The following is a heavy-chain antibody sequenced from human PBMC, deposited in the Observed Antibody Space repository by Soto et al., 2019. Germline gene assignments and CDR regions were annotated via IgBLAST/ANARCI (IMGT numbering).Heavy chain of an antibody. CDR3: GRSSSMLGAGWSDS. Sequence: GASVKVFCKASGYSFRSYGINWVRQAPGQGLEWIGWVSGYNYNTKYAQKLQGRITVTTDTSTNTAYMELRSLRSDDTAVYYCGRSSSMLGAGWSDSWGRGTLVTVSS. D-gene: IGHD2-8*01. CDR1: GYSFRSYG. CDR2: VSGYNYNT. V-gene: IGHV1-18*01. J-gene: IGHJ5*01.